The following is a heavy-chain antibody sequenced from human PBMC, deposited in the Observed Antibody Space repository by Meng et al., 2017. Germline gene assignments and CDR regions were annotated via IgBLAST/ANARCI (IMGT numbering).Heavy chain of an antibody. CDR1: GGTFSSYT. CDR3: ARDPHYYDSRGEFDP. D-gene: IGHD3-22*01. Sequence: QGPVVQSGAEVKKPGSSGKVSCKASGGTFSSYTISWVRQAPGQGLEWMGRIIPILGIANYAQKFQGRVTITADKSTSTAYMELSSLRSEDTAVYYCARDPHYYDSRGEFDPWGQGTLVTVSS. J-gene: IGHJ5*02. V-gene: IGHV1-69*08. CDR2: IIPILGIA.